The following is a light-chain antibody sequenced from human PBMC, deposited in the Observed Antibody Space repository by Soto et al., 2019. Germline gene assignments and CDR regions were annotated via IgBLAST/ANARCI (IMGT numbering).Light chain of an antibody. CDR2: GAS. V-gene: IGKV3-20*01. CDR1: QSVSNNY. CDR3: QQYGSSVKT. J-gene: IGKJ1*01. Sequence: EIVLTQSPGTLSLSPVERATLSCMASQSVSNNYLAWYQQKPGQAPSLLIFGASNRAPDIPDRFSGSGSGTDFTLTISRLEPEDFAVYFCQQYGSSVKTFGQGTKVDIK.